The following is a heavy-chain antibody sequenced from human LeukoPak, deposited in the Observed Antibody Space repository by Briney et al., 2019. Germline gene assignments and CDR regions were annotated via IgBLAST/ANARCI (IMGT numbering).Heavy chain of an antibody. J-gene: IGHJ3*02. D-gene: IGHD2-15*01. CDR3: ARVWCSGGSCYSSRSAFDI. CDR1: GGTFSSNT. V-gene: IGHV1-69*13. CDR2: IIPIFGTA. Sequence: SVKVSCKASGGTFSSNTISWVRQAPVQGLECMGGIIPIFGTANYAQKFQGRVTITADESTSTAYMELSSLRYEDTAVYYCARVWCSGGSCYSSRSAFDIWGQGTMVTVSS.